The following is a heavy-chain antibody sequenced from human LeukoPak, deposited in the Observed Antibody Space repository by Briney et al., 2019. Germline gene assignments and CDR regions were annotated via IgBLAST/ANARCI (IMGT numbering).Heavy chain of an antibody. D-gene: IGHD3-9*01. Sequence: GGSLRLSCAASGFTFDDYGMSWVRQAPGKGLEWVSGINWNGGSTGYAGSVKGRFTISRGNAKNSLYLQMNSLRAEDTAVYYCAVSYLRYFDWYGGFDPWGQGTLVTVSS. CDR1: GFTFDDYG. CDR2: INWNGGST. V-gene: IGHV3-20*04. J-gene: IGHJ5*02. CDR3: AVSYLRYFDWYGGFDP.